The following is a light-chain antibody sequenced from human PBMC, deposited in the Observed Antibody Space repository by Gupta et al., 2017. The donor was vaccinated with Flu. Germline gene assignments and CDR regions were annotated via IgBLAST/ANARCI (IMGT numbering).Light chain of an antibody. CDR3: CSYAGSYTFV. Sequence: QSALTQTRSVSGSPGQTVTISCTGTSSDVGGYNYVSWYQQHPGKAPKLMIDDVSKRPSGVPGRFSGSKSGNTSSLTISGLQAEEEADYYCCSYAGSYTFVFGGGTKLTVL. J-gene: IGLJ3*02. V-gene: IGLV2-11*02. CDR2: DVS. CDR1: SSDVGGYNY.